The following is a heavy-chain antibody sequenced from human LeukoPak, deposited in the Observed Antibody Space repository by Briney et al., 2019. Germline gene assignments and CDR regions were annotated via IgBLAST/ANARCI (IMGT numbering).Heavy chain of an antibody. V-gene: IGHV4-34*01. CDR3: ARGQGARYSNHTY. CDR1: GGSFSGYY. J-gene: IGHJ4*02. CDR2: INHSGST. D-gene: IGHD4-11*01. Sequence: SETLSLTCAVYGGSFSGYYWSWIRQPPGKGLEWIGEINHSGSTNYNPSLKSRVTISVDTSKNQFSLKLSSVTAADTAVYYCARGQGARYSNHTYCGQGSLVTASS.